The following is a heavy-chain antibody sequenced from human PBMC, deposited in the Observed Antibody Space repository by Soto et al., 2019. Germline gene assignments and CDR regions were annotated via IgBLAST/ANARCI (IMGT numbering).Heavy chain of an antibody. CDR1: GGTFSSYA. CDR2: IIPIFGTA. Sequence: RASVKVSCKASGGTFSSYAISWVRQAPGQGLEWMGGIIPIFGTANYAQKFQGRVTITADESTSTAYMELSSLRSEDTAVYYCASCVMGDCYSSYWYFDLWGRGTLVTVSS. D-gene: IGHD2-21*02. CDR3: ASCVMGDCYSSYWYFDL. V-gene: IGHV1-69*13. J-gene: IGHJ2*01.